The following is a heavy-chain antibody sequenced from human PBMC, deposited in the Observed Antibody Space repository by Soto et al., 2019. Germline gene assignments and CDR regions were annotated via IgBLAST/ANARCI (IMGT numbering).Heavy chain of an antibody. Sequence: EVQLLESGGGLVQPGGSLRLSCAASGFPFSTYDMSWVRQAPGKGLEWVSVISGSDQSTYYADSLNGRFTISRDNSKNTVYPQMDRLRGEDTAVYHWLKGGWLDEWGQGTLVTVSS. D-gene: IGHD5-12*01. CDR1: GFPFSTYD. CDR3: LKGGWLDE. V-gene: IGHV3-23*01. CDR2: ISGSDQST. J-gene: IGHJ4*02.